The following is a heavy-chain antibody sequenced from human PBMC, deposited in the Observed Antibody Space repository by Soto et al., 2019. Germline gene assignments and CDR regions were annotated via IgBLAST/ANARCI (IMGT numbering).Heavy chain of an antibody. Sequence: QVQLVESGGGVVQPGRSLRLSCAASGFTFSSYGMHWVRQAPGKGLEWVAVISYDGSNKYYADSVKGRFTISRDNSKNTLYLQMTSLKAEDTAVYYCAKGGGRRDMAYYFDYWGQGTLVTVSS. CDR3: AKGGGRRDMAYYFDY. J-gene: IGHJ4*02. CDR1: GFTFSSYG. V-gene: IGHV3-30*18. CDR2: ISYDGSNK. D-gene: IGHD2-15*01.